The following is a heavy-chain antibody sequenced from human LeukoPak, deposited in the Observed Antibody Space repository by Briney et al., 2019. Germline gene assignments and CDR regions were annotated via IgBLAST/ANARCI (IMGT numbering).Heavy chain of an antibody. J-gene: IGHJ6*02. V-gene: IGHV3-21*01. D-gene: IGHD1-1*01. CDR1: GFTFSSYS. CDR2: ISSSSSYI. CDR3: ARDGGQTLQLERPSFYGMDV. Sequence: GGSLRLSCAASGFTFSSYSMNWVRQAPGKGLEWVSSISSSSSYIYYAESVKGRFTISRDNAKNSLYLQMNSLRAEDTAVYYCARDGGQTLQLERPSFYGMDVWGQGTTVTVSS.